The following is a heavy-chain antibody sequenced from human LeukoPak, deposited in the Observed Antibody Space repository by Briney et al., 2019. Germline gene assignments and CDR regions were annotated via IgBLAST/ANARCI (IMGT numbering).Heavy chain of an antibody. Sequence: GGSLRLSCAASGFTFGSYWMSWVRQALGKGLEWVANIKGDGSAKYYVDSVKGRFTITRDNAKSSLFLQMNSLRAEDTAVYYRARLVLSRTWFDDFWGQGTLVTVSS. CDR2: IKGDGSAK. CDR3: ARLVLSRTWFDDF. J-gene: IGHJ4*02. V-gene: IGHV3-7*01. D-gene: IGHD6-13*01. CDR1: GFTFGSYW.